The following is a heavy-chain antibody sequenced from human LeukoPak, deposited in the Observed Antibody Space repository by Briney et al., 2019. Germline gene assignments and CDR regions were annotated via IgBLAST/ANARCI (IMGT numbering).Heavy chain of an antibody. Sequence: SETLSLTCTVSGGSISSYYWSWIRQPPGKGLEWIGEINHSGSTNYNPSLKSRVTISVDTSKNQFSLKLSSVTAADTAVYYCARAPGYCSGGSCYSGGMDVWGQGTTVTVSS. CDR3: ARAPGYCSGGSCYSGGMDV. D-gene: IGHD2-15*01. CDR2: INHSGST. CDR1: GGSISSYY. V-gene: IGHV4-34*01. J-gene: IGHJ6*02.